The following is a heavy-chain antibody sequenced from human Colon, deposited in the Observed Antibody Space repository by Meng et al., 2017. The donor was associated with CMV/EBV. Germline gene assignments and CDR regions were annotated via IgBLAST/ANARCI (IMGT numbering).Heavy chain of an antibody. CDR2: VTGGGNT. CDR3: MKRLDSGSRGFDY. D-gene: IGHD6-6*01. J-gene: IGHJ4*02. CDR1: GFTFKTHA. Sequence: VAAGGGWVQPGGSLTLSGAASGFTFKTHAMRWVRQAPGKGLEWVSAVTGGGNTYYADSVRGRFTVSRDNSKNTVDLQMNSLRAEDTAVYYCMKRLDSGSRGFDYWGQGTLVTVSS. V-gene: IGHV3-23*04.